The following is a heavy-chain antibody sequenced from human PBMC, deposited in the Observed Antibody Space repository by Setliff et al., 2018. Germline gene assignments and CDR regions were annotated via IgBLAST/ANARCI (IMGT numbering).Heavy chain of an antibody. CDR2: INHSGSS. J-gene: IGHJ6*03. Sequence: PSETLSLTCAVYGGSFSDYHWSWIRQTPGKGLEWIGKINHSGSSTYNPSLKSRVTISLYTSKSQFSLKVTSVTAADTAVYYCARASSGWYSAYYYYMDVWGKGTTVTVSS. D-gene: IGHD6-19*01. CDR1: GGSFSDYH. V-gene: IGHV4-34*01. CDR3: ARASSGWYSAYYYYMDV.